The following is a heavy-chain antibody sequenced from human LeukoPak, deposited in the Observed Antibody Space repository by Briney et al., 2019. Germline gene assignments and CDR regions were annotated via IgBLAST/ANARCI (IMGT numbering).Heavy chain of an antibody. CDR1: GFSNSA. Sequence: GGSLRLSCAASGFSNSALNWVRQAPGQGLEWISTISNTGVATYYADSVKGRFTISRDTFGNTLLLQMNSLRADDTAVYYCVKSAGKDGYRDVLDIWGQGTVVTVSS. D-gene: IGHD5-24*01. V-gene: IGHV3-23*05. CDR3: VKSAGKDGYRDVLDI. CDR2: ISNTGVAT. J-gene: IGHJ3*02.